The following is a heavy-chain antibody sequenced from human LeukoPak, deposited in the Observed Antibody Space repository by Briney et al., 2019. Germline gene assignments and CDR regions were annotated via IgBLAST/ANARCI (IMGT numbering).Heavy chain of an antibody. CDR1: GGSISSYY. D-gene: IGHD5-18*01. CDR3: AKARRDTAMAA. J-gene: IGHJ4*02. V-gene: IGHV4-59*01. Sequence: SETLSLTCAVSGGSISSYYWSWIRQPPGKGLEWIGYIYYSGSTNYNPSLKSRVTISVDTSKNQFSLKLSSVTAADTAVYYCAKARRDTAMAAWGQGTLVTVSS. CDR2: IYYSGST.